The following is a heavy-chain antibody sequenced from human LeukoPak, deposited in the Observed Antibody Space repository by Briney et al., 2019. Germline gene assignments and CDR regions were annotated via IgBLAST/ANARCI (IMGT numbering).Heavy chain of an antibody. J-gene: IGHJ4*02. CDR2: IRPGNGDT. Sequence: ASVKVSCKASGYTFTSYYLHWVRQAPGQGLEWMGIIRPGNGDTSSPQNFQGRVTMTRDTSISTAFMELSGLTSDDTAVYYCARDPPEGIIGIDYWGQGTLVTVSS. CDR3: ARDPPEGIIGIDY. CDR1: GYTFTSYY. V-gene: IGHV1-2*02.